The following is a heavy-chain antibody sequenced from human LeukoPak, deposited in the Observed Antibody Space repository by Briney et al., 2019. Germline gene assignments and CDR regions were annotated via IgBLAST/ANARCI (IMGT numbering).Heavy chain of an antibody. V-gene: IGHV4-34*01. Sequence: SETLCLTCAVYGGSFGRYSWSWIRQSPGKGLEYIGEITQSGYTKYNPSVKSRATISVDASKNQFSLNLTSVTAADTALYYCARVGSTPAKFDYWGQGTLVTVPS. CDR3: ARVGSTPAKFDY. D-gene: IGHD1-14*01. CDR2: ITQSGYT. J-gene: IGHJ4*02. CDR1: GGSFGRYS.